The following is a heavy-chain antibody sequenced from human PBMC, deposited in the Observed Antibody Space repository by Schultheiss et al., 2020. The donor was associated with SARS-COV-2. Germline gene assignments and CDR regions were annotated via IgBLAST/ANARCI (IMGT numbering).Heavy chain of an antibody. CDR3: AKDFSNGLRSAFDI. CDR2: ISWNSGSI. D-gene: IGHD6-19*01. V-gene: IGHV3-9*01. J-gene: IGHJ3*02. Sequence: GGSLRLSCAASGFTFSSYSMNWVRQAPGKGLEWVSGISWNSGSIGYADSVKGRFTISRDNAKMSLYRQINSLRAEDTALYYCAKDFSNGLRSAFDIWGQGTLVTVSS. CDR1: GFTFSSYS.